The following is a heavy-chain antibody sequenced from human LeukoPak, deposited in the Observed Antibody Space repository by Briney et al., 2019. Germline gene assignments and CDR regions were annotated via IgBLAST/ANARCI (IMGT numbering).Heavy chain of an antibody. D-gene: IGHD1-14*01. CDR2: INQGGSDI. V-gene: IGHV3-7*01. Sequence: GRSLRLSCAPSGFTFSGHWISWVRQAPGKGLEWVANINQGGSDIYYVDSVKGRFTISRDNATNLLYLQMNSLRGEDTAVYYCTRDRSRAEDDWGQGTLVTVSS. CDR3: TRDRSRAEDD. J-gene: IGHJ4*02. CDR1: GFTFSGHW.